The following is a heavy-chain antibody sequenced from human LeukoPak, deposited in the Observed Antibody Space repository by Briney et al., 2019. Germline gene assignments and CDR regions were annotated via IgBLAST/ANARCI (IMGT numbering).Heavy chain of an antibody. D-gene: IGHD5-18*01. J-gene: IGHJ4*02. CDR3: AASTKLTAMVDY. CDR1: GFTFSSYS. CDR2: IGSSRSYI. Sequence: GGSLRLSCAASGFTFSSYSMNWVRQAPGKGLEWVWYIGSSRSYIYYPDSVKGRFTIFRAYAKNSLHLQMNSLTAEDTAVYYCAASTKLTAMVDYWGQGTLVTVSS. V-gene: IGHV3-21*01.